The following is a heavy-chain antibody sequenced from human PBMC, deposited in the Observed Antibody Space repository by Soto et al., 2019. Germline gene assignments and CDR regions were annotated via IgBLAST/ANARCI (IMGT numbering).Heavy chain of an antibody. CDR2: IYYSGST. Sequence: TLSLTCTVSVGSISGGDYYWSWILQPPGKGLEWIGYIYYSGSTYYNPSLKSRVTISVDTSKNQFSLKLSSVTAADTVVYYCARGYCTNGVCYTVDYFDYWGQGTLVTVSS. D-gene: IGHD2-8*01. V-gene: IGHV4-30-4*01. J-gene: IGHJ4*02. CDR1: VGSISGGDYY. CDR3: ARGYCTNGVCYTVDYFDY.